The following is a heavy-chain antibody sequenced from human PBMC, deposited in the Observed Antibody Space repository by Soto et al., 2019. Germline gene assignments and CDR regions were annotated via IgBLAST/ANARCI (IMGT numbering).Heavy chain of an antibody. D-gene: IGHD2-8*01. CDR1: GDSIGTTHSY. CDR2: IHYSGST. Sequence: QVQLLESGPGLVKPSETLSLTCTVSGDSIGTTHSYWAWIRQSPGKGLAWIGNIHYSGSTYYMPSLRSRVTLSVDTSKNQFSLRLTSVTAEDTAVYDCARHEGNGNVWPLDYWGQGILVTVAS. J-gene: IGHJ4*02. CDR3: ARHEGNGNVWPLDY. V-gene: IGHV4-39*01.